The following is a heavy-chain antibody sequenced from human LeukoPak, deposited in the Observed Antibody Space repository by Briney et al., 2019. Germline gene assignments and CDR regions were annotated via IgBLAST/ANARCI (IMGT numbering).Heavy chain of an antibody. CDR1: GFTFSSYW. D-gene: IGHD6-13*01. V-gene: IGHV3-74*01. CDR3: AREGAHSSWYGIQ. Sequence: GGSLTLSCAASGFTFSSYWMHWVRQPPGKGLVWVSRINSDGSSTSYAASVKGRFTISRDNANHTLYLQMNSLRAEDTAVYYCAREGAHSSWYGIQWGQGTLLTVSS. J-gene: IGHJ4*02. CDR2: INSDGSST.